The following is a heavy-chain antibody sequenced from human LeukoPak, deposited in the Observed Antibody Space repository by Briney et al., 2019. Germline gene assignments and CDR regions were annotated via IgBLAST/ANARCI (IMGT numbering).Heavy chain of an antibody. D-gene: IGHD3-22*01. Sequence: GASVKVSCKTSGYTFTSYSLHWVRQAPGQGLEWMGMINPSGGTSTYPQRFQGRVTMTRDMSTSTVSMELSSLRSEDTAVYYCARGLSNGYYYIFLYWGQGTLVTVSS. V-gene: IGHV1-46*01. J-gene: IGHJ4*02. CDR2: INPSGGTS. CDR3: ARGLSNGYYYIFLY. CDR1: GYTFTSYS.